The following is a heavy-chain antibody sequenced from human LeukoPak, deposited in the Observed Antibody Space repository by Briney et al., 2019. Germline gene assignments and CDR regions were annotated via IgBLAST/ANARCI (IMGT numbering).Heavy chain of an antibody. CDR1: GFTFNSYA. V-gene: IGHV3-23*01. D-gene: IGHD6-19*01. Sequence: GGSLRLSCVASGFTFNSYAMYWVRQAPGKGLEWVSGLFGSGGSVHYADSVKGRFTISRDNSKNTVYLQMNRLRAEDTAVYYCAKTTTGYSSGRYPGWPVDYWGQGTLVTVSS. CDR2: LFGSGGSV. CDR3: AKTTTGYSSGRYPGWPVDY. J-gene: IGHJ4*02.